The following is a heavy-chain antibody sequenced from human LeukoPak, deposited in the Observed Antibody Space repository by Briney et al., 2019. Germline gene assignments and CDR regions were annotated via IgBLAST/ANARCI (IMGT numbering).Heavy chain of an antibody. CDR1: GFTFSSRA. J-gene: IGHJ4*02. Sequence: GGSLRLSCAASGFTFSSRAMSWVRQTPGKGLDWVSGISGVGGSTYYADSVKGRFTISRDNSKNTVYLQMNSLRADDTAVYYCAKARGWYDFDYWGQGILVTVSS. CDR2: ISGVGGST. V-gene: IGHV3-23*01. CDR3: AKARGWYDFDY. D-gene: IGHD6-19*01.